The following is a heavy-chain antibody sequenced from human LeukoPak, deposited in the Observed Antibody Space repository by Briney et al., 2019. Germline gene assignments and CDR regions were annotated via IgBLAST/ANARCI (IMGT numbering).Heavy chain of an antibody. D-gene: IGHD2-21*01. CDR1: GFTFSSYA. CDR3: AKHPFGNSHVDWFDP. V-gene: IGHV3-23*01. CDR2: ISGSGGST. Sequence: GGSLRLSCAASGFTFSSYAMSWVRQAPGKGLEWVSAISGSGGSTYYADSVKGRFTISRDNSKNTLFVQMNSLRVEDTAVYYCAKHPFGNSHVDWFDPWGQGTLVTVSS. J-gene: IGHJ5*02.